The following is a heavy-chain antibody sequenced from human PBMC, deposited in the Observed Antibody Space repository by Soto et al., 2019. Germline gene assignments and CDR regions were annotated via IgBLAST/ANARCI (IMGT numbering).Heavy chain of an antibody. CDR3: AKKVAGSEPFQH. J-gene: IGHJ1*01. Sequence: EVQLLESGGGLVQPGGSLRLSCAASGFTFSSYAMSWVRQAPGKGLEWVSAISGSGGSTYYADSVKGRFTISRDNSKNTLFMQMNSLRAEDTAVYYCAKKVAGSEPFQHWGQGTLVTVSS. CDR1: GFTFSSYA. CDR2: ISGSGGST. D-gene: IGHD6-19*01. V-gene: IGHV3-23*01.